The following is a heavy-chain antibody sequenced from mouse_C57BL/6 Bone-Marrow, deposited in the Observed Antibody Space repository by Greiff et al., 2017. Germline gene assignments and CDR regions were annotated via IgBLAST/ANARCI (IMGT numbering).Heavy chain of an antibody. Sequence: VQLQQSGAELVRPGTSVKMSCKASGYTFTNYWIGWAKQRPGHGLEWIGDIYPGGGYTNYNEKFKGKATLTADKSSSTAYMQFSSLTSEDSAIYYCAREYDCDQYYFDYWGQGTTLTVSA. CDR2: IYPGGGYT. J-gene: IGHJ2*01. CDR3: AREYDCDQYYFDY. V-gene: IGHV1-63*01. CDR1: GYTFTNYW. D-gene: IGHD2-4*01.